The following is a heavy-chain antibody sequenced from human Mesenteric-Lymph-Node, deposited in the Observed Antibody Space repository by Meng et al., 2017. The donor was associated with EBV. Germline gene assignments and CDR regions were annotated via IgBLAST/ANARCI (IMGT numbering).Heavy chain of an antibody. J-gene: IGHJ4*02. V-gene: IGHV6-1*01. CDR3: ARAVAGKGTYDS. D-gene: IGHD6-19*01. CDR1: GDRGSSNSVG. Sequence: QVQLQQSGQGRATPAQTPSLPCAISGDRGSSNSVGWAWIRQSPSRGLEWLGRTYYRSKGYNDYALSVESRITMNPDTSKNQFSLQLNSVTPDDTALYYCARAVAGKGTYDSWGQGTLVTVSS. CDR2: TYYRSKGYN.